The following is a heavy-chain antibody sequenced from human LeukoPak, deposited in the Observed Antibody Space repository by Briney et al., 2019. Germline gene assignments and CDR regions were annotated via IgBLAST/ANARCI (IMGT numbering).Heavy chain of an antibody. J-gene: IGHJ4*02. CDR2: INAGNGNT. D-gene: IGHD5-18*01. CDR1: GYTFTSYA. CDR3: AREYSYGLDY. Sequence: ASVKVSCKASGYTFTSYAMNWVRQAPGQRLERMGWINAGNGNTKYSQEFQGRVTITRDTSASTAYMELSSLRSEDMAVYYCAREYSYGLDYWGQGTLVTVSS. V-gene: IGHV1-3*03.